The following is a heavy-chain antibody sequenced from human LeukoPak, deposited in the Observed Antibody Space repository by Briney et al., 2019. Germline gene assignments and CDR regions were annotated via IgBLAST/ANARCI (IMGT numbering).Heavy chain of an antibody. D-gene: IGHD3-3*01. CDR2: INPNSGST. CDR1: GYTFTGYY. V-gene: IGHV1-2*02. CDR3: ARAPLGDFWSYTTEMDV. J-gene: IGHJ6*04. Sequence: ASVKVSCKASGYTFTGYYMHWVRQAPGQGLEWMGWINPNSGSTNYAQKFQGRVTMTRDTSISTAYMELSRLRSDDTAVYYCARAPLGDFWSYTTEMDVWGKGTTVTVSS.